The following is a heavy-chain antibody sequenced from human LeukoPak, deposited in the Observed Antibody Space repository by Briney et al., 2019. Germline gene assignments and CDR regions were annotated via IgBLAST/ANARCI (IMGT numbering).Heavy chain of an antibody. V-gene: IGHV3-7*01. Sequence: GGSLRLSCAASGFTFSSYSMNWVRQAPGKGLEWVANIKQDGSEKYYVDSVKGRFTISRDNAKNSLYLQMNSLRAEDTAVYYCARVIRVIGAFDIWGQGTMVTVSS. J-gene: IGHJ3*02. CDR2: IKQDGSEK. D-gene: IGHD3-22*01. CDR3: ARVIRVIGAFDI. CDR1: GFTFSSYS.